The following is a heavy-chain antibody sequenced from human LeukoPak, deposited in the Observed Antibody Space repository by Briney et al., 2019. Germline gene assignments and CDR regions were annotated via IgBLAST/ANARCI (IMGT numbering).Heavy chain of an antibody. CDR1: GFTFSSYA. Sequence: GGSLGLSCAASGFTFSSYAMSWVRQAPGKGLEWVSAISGSGGSTYYADSVKGRFTISRDNSKNTLYLQMNSLRAEDTAVYYCAKVPAASILYYYYYMDVWGKGTTVTVSS. D-gene: IGHD2-2*01. V-gene: IGHV3-23*01. CDR3: AKVPAASILYYYYYMDV. J-gene: IGHJ6*03. CDR2: ISGSGGST.